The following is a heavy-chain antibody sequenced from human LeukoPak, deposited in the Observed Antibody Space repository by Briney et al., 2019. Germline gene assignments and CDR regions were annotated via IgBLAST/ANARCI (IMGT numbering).Heavy chain of an antibody. D-gene: IGHD3-3*01. CDR2: MNPNSGNT. Sequence: ASVKVSCKASGYTFTSYAMHWVRQAPGQGLEWMGWMNPNSGNTGYAQKFQGRVTITRNTSISTAYMELSSLRSEDTAVYYCARGFGTFDPWGQGTLVTVSS. J-gene: IGHJ5*02. V-gene: IGHV1-8*03. CDR1: GYTFTSYA. CDR3: ARGFGTFDP.